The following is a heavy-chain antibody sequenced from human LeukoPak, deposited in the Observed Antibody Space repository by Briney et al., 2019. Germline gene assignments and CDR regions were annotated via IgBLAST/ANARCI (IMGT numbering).Heavy chain of an antibody. Sequence: GGSLRLSCAASGFTFSSYWMSWVRQAPGKGLEWVANIKQDGSEKYYVDSVKGRFSISRDNAKNSLYLQMNSLRAEDTAVYYCAGGGFYYYDSSGYYGFDPWGQGTLVTVSS. CDR1: GFTFSSYW. CDR2: IKQDGSEK. J-gene: IGHJ5*02. V-gene: IGHV3-7*01. D-gene: IGHD3-22*01. CDR3: AGGGFYYYDSSGYYGFDP.